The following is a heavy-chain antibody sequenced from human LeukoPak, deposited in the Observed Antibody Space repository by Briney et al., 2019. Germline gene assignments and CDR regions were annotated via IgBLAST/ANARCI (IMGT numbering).Heavy chain of an antibody. CDR1: GYTFTGYY. CDR3: ARAPSGYFDY. D-gene: IGHD1-26*01. V-gene: IGHV1-2*06. CDR2: INPNSGGT. Sequence: ASVKVSCKASGYTFTGYYIYWVRQAPGQGLEWMGRINPNSGGTNYAQKFQGRVTMTRDTSTSTAYMELNSLRSEDTAVYYCARAPSGYFDYWGQGTLVTVSS. J-gene: IGHJ4*02.